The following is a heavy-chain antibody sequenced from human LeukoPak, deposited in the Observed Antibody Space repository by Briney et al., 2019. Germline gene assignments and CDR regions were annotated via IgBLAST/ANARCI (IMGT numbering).Heavy chain of an antibody. J-gene: IGHJ1*01. Sequence: GGSLRLSCAASGFTFSGAWMHWVRQAPGKGLVWVSRINNDGSTTRHADSVKGRFTISRDNARNTLYPQMNSLRVEDTAVYYCARVSGPGMNEYYHLWGQGTLVTVSS. CDR3: ARVSGPGMNEYYHL. V-gene: IGHV3-74*01. D-gene: IGHD3-10*01. CDR2: INNDGSTT. CDR1: GFTFSGAW.